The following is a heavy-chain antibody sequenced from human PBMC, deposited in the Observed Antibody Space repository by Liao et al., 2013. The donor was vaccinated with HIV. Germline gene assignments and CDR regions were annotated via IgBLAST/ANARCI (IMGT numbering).Heavy chain of an antibody. J-gene: IGHJ4*02. V-gene: IGHV4-61*02. CDR3: AREHNYFDF. CDR1: GGSVNSDTYY. Sequence: QVQLQESGPGLVKPSQTLSLTCSVSGGSVNSDTYYWSWIRQPAGKGLEWIGRFYSSRATDYNPSLKSRVTISVDPSKNQLSLMLTSVTAADTAIYYCAREHNYFDFWGQGTLVSVSS. CDR2: FYSSRAT.